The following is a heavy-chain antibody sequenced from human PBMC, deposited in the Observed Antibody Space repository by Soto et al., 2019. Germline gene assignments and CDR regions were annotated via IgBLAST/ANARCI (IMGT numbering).Heavy chain of an antibody. V-gene: IGHV4-31*03. CDR1: GGSITTGGYY. D-gene: IGHD2-15*01. Sequence: SETLSLTCTVSGGSITTGGYYWSWIRQLPGKGLEWIGHRYYSESTYYNPSLKSRVSISLDTSKNQFSLKLSFVTAADTAMYYCARTKCSGGSCYSWYLDYWGQGTPVTVS. J-gene: IGHJ4*02. CDR2: RYYSEST. CDR3: ARTKCSGGSCYSWYLDY.